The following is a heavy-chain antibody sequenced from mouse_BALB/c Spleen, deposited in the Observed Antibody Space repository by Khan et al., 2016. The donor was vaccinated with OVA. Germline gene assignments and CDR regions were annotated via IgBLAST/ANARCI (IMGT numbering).Heavy chain of an antibody. CDR2: IYPGDGDT. V-gene: IGHV1-87*01. CDR3: ARVTTANFDS. CDR1: GYTFTSYW. D-gene: IGHD1-2*01. Sequence: QVQLKESGAELARPGASVKLSCKASGYTFTSYWMQWVKQRPGQGLEWIGAIYPGDGDTRYTQKFKGKATLTADKSSSTAYMQLSSLASEDSAVYFCARVTTANFDSWGEGTTLTVSS. J-gene: IGHJ2*01.